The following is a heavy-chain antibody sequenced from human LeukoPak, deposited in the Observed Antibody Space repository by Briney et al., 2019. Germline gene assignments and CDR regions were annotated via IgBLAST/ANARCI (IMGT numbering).Heavy chain of an antibody. CDR2: IIPIFGTA. V-gene: IGHV1-69*05. CDR1: GGTFSSYA. CDR3: ARDQSYYYDSSGYYSSFGY. Sequence: SVKVSCKASGGTFSSYAISWVRQAPGQGLEWMGGIIPIFGTANYAQKSQGRVTITTDESTSTAYMELSSLRSEDTAVYYCARDQSYYYDSSGYYSSFGYWGQGTLVTVSS. D-gene: IGHD3-22*01. J-gene: IGHJ4*02.